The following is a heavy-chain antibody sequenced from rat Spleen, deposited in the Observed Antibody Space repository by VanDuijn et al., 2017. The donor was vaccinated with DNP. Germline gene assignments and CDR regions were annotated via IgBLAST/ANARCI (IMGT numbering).Heavy chain of an antibody. D-gene: IGHD1-2*01. CDR1: GFTFSDYN. Sequence: EVQLVESGGVLVQPGRSLKLSCAASGFTFSDYNMAWVRQAPKKGLEWVAIITYDGSRSYYRDSVKGWFTISRVNAKSTLYLQMNSLRSEDTATYYCARHDYYSSPYYAMDAWGQGTSVTVSS. CDR3: ARHDYYSSPYYAMDA. J-gene: IGHJ4*01. CDR2: ITYDGSRS. V-gene: IGHV5-7*01.